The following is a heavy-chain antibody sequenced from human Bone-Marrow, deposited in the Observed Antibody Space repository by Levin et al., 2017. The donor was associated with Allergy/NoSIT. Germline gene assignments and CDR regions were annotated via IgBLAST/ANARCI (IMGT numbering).Heavy chain of an antibody. D-gene: IGHD4-17*01. CDR1: GFTFDDYA. CDR3: AKSGNGDYPYYYYYYGMDV. J-gene: IGHJ6*02. V-gene: IGHV3-9*01. Sequence: GGSLRLSCAASGFTFDDYAMHWVRQAPGKGLEWVSGISWNSGSIGYADSVKGRFTISRDNAKNSLYLQMNSLRAEDTALYYCAKSGNGDYPYYYYYYGMDVWGQGTTVTVSS. CDR2: ISWNSGSI.